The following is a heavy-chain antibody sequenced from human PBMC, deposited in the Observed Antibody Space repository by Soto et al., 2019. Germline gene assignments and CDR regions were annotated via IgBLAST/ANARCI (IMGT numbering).Heavy chain of an antibody. D-gene: IGHD3-16*01. CDR2: ISYDGSNK. V-gene: IGHV3-30*18. J-gene: IGHJ4*02. CDR3: AKGRRGGILDY. Sequence: GGSLRLSCAASGFTFSSYGVHWVRQAPGKGLEWVAVISYDGSNKYYADSVKGRFTISRDNSKNTLYLRMNSLRAEDTAVYYCAKGRRGGILDYWGQGTLVTVSS. CDR1: GFTFSSYG.